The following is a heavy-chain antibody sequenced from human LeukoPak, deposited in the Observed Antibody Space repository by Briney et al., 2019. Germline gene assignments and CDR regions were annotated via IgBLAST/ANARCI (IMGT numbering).Heavy chain of an antibody. J-gene: IGHJ4*02. D-gene: IGHD6-19*01. V-gene: IGHV3-23*01. CDR1: GFTFSDYA. CDR3: AKMAPGAGSSGWWFEY. Sequence: GGSLRLSCAASGFTFSDYAMSWVRQAPGKGLEWVSAITGSARNTYYAGSVKGRFTISRDNSKNTVFLQMSSLRADDSAVYYCAKMAPGAGSSGWWFEYWGQGILVTVSP. CDR2: ITGSARNT.